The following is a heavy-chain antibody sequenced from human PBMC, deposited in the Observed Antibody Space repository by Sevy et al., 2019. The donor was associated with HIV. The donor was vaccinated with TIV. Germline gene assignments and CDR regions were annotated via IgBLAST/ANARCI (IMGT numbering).Heavy chain of an antibody. J-gene: IGHJ6*02. V-gene: IGHV3-23*01. Sequence: GGSLRLSCAASEFIFSDYAMNWVRQTPGKGLEWVSSINGKGRSTHYADSVEGRFTISIDNSKNTLYLQMNSLRAEDTAVYYCAKTINSGGGAVPAANYYYYGMDVWGQGTTVAVSS. CDR3: AKTINSGGGAVPAANYYYYGMDV. CDR2: INGKGRST. CDR1: EFIFSDYA. D-gene: IGHD2-2*01.